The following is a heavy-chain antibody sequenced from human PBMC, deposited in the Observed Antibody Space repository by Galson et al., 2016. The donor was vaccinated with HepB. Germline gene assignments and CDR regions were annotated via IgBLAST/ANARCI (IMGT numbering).Heavy chain of an antibody. CDR2: IYYSGSH. CDR1: GGSIRSDTYY. Sequence: TLSLTCTVSGGSIRSDTYYWSWIRQHPGKGLEWIGYIYYSGSHYYNPSLKSRVTISVDTSKNQFSLKLSSVTAADTAVYYCARDLTGAARSFDYWGQGTLVTVSS. CDR3: ARDLTGAARSFDY. D-gene: IGHD6-6*01. J-gene: IGHJ4*02. V-gene: IGHV4-31*03.